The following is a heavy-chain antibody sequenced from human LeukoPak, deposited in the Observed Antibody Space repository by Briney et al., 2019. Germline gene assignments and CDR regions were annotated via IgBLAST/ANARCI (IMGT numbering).Heavy chain of an antibody. V-gene: IGHV3-21*01. D-gene: IGHD3-16*01. CDR2: ISTSSSYI. CDR3: VRDTFSPDAFDI. Sequence: GGSLRLSCASSGFTFSSYSMNWVRQAPGKGLEWVSSISTSSSYIYSADSVKGRFTISRDNAKNSLYLQMNSLRAEDTAVYYCVRDTFSPDAFDIWGQGTMVTVSS. J-gene: IGHJ3*02. CDR1: GFTFSSYS.